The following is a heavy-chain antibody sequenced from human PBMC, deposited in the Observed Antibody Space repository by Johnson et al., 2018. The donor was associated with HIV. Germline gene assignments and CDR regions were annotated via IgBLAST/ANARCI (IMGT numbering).Heavy chain of an antibody. Sequence: VQLVDSGGGLVQPGGSLRLSCVASGFTFSSYAMTWVRQAPGKGLEWVSSISGSGGSTFYADSVKGRFTISRDNSKNTLYLQMNSLRAEDTAVYYCARASDAFDIWGQGTMVTVSS. CDR3: ARASDAFDI. CDR1: GFTFSSYA. CDR2: ISGSGGST. J-gene: IGHJ3*02. V-gene: IGHV3-23*04.